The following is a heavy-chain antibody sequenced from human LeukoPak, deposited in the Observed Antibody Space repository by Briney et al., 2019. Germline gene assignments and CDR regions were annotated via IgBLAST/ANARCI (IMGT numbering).Heavy chain of an antibody. D-gene: IGHD1-20*01. V-gene: IGHV1-69*13. CDR1: GGTFSSYA. Sequence: SVKVSCKASGGTFSSYAISWVRQAPGQGLEWMGGIIPIFGTANYAQKFQGRVTITADESTSTAYMELSSLRSEDTAVYYCAAPSHSGYNWNDFYYYYMDVWGEGTTVTVSS. CDR3: AAPSHSGYNWNDFYYYYMDV. J-gene: IGHJ6*03. CDR2: IIPIFGTA.